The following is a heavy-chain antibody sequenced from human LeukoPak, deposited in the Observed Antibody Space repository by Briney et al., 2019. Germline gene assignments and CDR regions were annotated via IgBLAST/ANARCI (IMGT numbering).Heavy chain of an antibody. J-gene: IGHJ6*03. Sequence: SETPSLTCAVYGVSLRGYYWSWIRQSPEKGLEWIGEVNHEGDSIYSPSLKSRPTLSVDMSKNQFSLNLRSVTAADTAVYFCARGSNYVSDYYFDVWGKGTTVIVSS. CDR3: ARGSNYVSDYYFDV. CDR1: GVSLRGYY. CDR2: VNHEGDS. D-gene: IGHD4-11*01. V-gene: IGHV4-34*01.